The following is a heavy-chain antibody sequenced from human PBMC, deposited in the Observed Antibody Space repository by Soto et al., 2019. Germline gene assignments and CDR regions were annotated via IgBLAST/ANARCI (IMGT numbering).Heavy chain of an antibody. V-gene: IGHV3-30*18. J-gene: IGHJ4*02. CDR1: GFTFSSYG. Sequence: QVQLVESGGGVVQPGRSLRLSCAASGFTFSSYGMHWVRQAPGKGLEWVAVISYDGSNKYYADSVKGRFTISRDNSKNTLYLQMNSLRAEDTAVYYCANGRRWLQLPFDYWGQGTLVTVSS. CDR2: ISYDGSNK. CDR3: ANGRRWLQLPFDY. D-gene: IGHD5-12*01.